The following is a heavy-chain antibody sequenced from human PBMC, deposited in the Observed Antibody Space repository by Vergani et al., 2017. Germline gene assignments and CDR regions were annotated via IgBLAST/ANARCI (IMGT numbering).Heavy chain of an antibody. V-gene: IGHV3-30*02. CDR1: GFTFSTYA. Sequence: VQLLESGGSLKQPGGSVRLFCAASGFTFSTYAMHGVRQAPGKGLEWVAFIQKDGIDKFYADPVRGRFTISRDISKNTLYLEMNRLSAEDTALYHCVKDHPVFDEWGRGTLVSVS. CDR3: VKDHPVFDE. J-gene: IGHJ4*02. CDR2: IQKDGIDK.